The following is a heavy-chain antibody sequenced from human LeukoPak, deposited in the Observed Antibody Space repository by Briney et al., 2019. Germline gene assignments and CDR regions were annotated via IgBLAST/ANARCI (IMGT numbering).Heavy chain of an antibody. V-gene: IGHV4-61*02. CDR1: GGSISSGSYY. CDR2: IYTSGTT. Sequence: SETLSLTCTVSGGSISSGSYYWSWIRQPAGKGLEWVGRIYTSGTTNYNPSLKSRVTISVDTSKNQFSLELNSVTAADTAVYYCAREFQYWGQGTLVTVSS. CDR3: AREFQY. J-gene: IGHJ4*02.